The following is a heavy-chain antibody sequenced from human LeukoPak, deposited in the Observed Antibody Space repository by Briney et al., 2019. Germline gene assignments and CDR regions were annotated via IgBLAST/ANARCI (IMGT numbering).Heavy chain of an antibody. Sequence: PGGSLRLSCAASGFTFSSYWMSWVRQAPGKGMEWVANIKQDGSNKYYADSVKVRFTISRDNSKNTLYLQMNSLRAEDTAVYYCARDRILGRWLYEFDYWGQGTLVTVSS. CDR1: GFTFSSYW. CDR3: ARDRILGRWLYEFDY. CDR2: IKQDGSNK. D-gene: IGHD2-21*01. V-gene: IGHV3-7*01. J-gene: IGHJ4*02.